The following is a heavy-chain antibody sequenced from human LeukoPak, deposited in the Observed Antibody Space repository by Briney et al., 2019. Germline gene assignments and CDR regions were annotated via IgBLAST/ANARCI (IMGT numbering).Heavy chain of an antibody. D-gene: IGHD1-7*01. J-gene: IGHJ4*02. CDR2: IRSKAYGGTT. CDR3: TRGYRSGTINPFFDY. V-gene: IGHV3-49*04. Sequence: GGSLRLSCTASGFTLGDYFMSWVRQAPGKGLEWVSFIRSKAYGGTTEYAASVKGRFTISRDDSKSIACLQMSSLKTEDTAVYYCTRGYRSGTINPFFDYWGQGILVAVSS. CDR1: GFTLGDYF.